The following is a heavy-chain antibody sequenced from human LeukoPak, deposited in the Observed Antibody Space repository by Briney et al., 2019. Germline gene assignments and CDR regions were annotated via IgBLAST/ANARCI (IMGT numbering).Heavy chain of an antibody. J-gene: IGHJ4*02. CDR2: ISAYNGNT. CDR3: ARQKGGYYLFDY. D-gene: IGHD3-3*01. Sequence: ASVKVSCKASGYTFTSYGISWVRQAPGQGLEWMGWISAYNGNTNYAQKLQGRVTMTTDTSTSTAYMELRSLRADDTALYHCARQKGGYYLFDYWGRGTLVTVSS. V-gene: IGHV1-18*01. CDR1: GYTFTSYG.